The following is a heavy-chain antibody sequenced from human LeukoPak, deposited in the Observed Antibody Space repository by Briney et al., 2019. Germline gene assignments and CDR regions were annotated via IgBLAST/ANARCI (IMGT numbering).Heavy chain of an antibody. CDR3: ARKRRYYGSGSLGFDP. CDR2: INHSGST. J-gene: IGHJ5*02. V-gene: IGHV4-34*01. CDR1: GGSFSGYY. D-gene: IGHD3-10*01. Sequence: PSETLSLTCAVYGGSFSGYYWSWIRQPPGKGLEWIGEINHSGSTNYNPSLKSRVTISVDTSKNQFSLKLSSVTAADTAVYYWARKRRYYGSGSLGFDPWGQGTLVTVSS.